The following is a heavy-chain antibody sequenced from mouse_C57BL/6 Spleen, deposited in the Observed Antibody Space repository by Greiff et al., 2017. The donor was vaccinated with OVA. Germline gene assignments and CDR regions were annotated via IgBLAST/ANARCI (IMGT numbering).Heavy chain of an antibody. CDR2: INPNYGTT. CDR3: ATAGSSNYYAMDY. D-gene: IGHD1-1*01. Sequence: VHVKQSGPELVKPGASVKISCKASGYSFTDYNMNWVKQSNGKSLEWIGVINPNYGTTSYNQKFKGKATLTVDQSSSTAYMQLNSLTSEDSAVYYSATAGSSNYYAMDYWGQGTSVTVSS. V-gene: IGHV1-39*01. J-gene: IGHJ4*01. CDR1: GYSFTDYN.